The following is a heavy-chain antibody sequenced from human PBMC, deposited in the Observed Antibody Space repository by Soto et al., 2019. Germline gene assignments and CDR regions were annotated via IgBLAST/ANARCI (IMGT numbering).Heavy chain of an antibody. CDR2: INPNSGGT. J-gene: IGHJ5*02. Sequence: GAAVKFSCKASGYTFTGYYMHWVRQAPGQGLEWMGWINPNSGGTNYAQKFQGWVTMTRDTSISTAYMELSRLRPDDTAVYYCARGARITIFGGPGGWFDPWGQGTLVTVSS. CDR3: ARGARITIFGGPGGWFDP. V-gene: IGHV1-2*04. CDR1: GYTFTGYY. D-gene: IGHD3-3*01.